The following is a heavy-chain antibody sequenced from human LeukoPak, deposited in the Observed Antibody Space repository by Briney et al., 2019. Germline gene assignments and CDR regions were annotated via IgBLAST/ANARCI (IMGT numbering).Heavy chain of an antibody. CDR2: ISANNNNT. J-gene: IGHJ4*02. Sequence: ASVKVSCKASGYTFTTYGISWVRQAPGQGLEWMGWISANNNNTDNVQKLQGRVTMTTDTSTSTAYMELRSLRSDDTAVYYCARALYHTFDYWGQGTLVTVSS. D-gene: IGHD2-2*01. CDR1: GYTFTTYG. CDR3: ARALYHTFDY. V-gene: IGHV1-18*01.